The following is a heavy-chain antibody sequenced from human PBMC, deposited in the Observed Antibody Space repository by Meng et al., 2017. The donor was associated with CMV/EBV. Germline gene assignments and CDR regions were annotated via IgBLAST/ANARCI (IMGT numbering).Heavy chain of an antibody. J-gene: IGHJ6*02. D-gene: IGHD5-12*01. CDR2: INWNGDST. CDR3: ARDRDIVATVNYYYYGMDV. Sequence: GESLKISCAASGFTFDDYGMSWVRQAPGKGLEWVSGINWNGDSTGYADSVKGRFTISRDNAKNSLYLQMNSLRAEDTALYYCARDRDIVATVNYYYYGMDVWGQGTTVTVSS. CDR1: GFTFDDYG. V-gene: IGHV3-20*04.